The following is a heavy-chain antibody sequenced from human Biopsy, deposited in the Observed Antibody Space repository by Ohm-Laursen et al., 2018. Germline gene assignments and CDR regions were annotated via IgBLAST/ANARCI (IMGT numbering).Heavy chain of an antibody. D-gene: IGHD2/OR15-2a*01. V-gene: IGHV4-59*10. CDR3: ARATNSTGWPYYYFYGMDV. CDR1: GESFNGYY. J-gene: IGHJ6*02. Sequence: GTLSLTCAVYGESFNGYYWSWIRQTPGKGLEWIGRIYSNGNTNYNPSLKSRVSMSVDTSKNHFSLNLTSVTAADTAVYYCARATNSTGWPYYYFYGMDVWGQGTTVTVSS. CDR2: IYSNGNT.